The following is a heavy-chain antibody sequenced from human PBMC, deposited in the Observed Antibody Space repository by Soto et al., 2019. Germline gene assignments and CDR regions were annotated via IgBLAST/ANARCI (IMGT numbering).Heavy chain of an antibody. CDR1: SASISSSSYT. D-gene: IGHD2-8*02. CDR3: ARDKITGRFDY. V-gene: IGHV4-39*02. Sequence: SETLSLTCTVSSASISSSSYTWGWIRQPPGKGLEWIGSIYYSGITYYNPSLNSRVTVSVDTSKNQFSLKVTSVTAADTAVYYCARDKITGRFDYWGQGTLVTVS. J-gene: IGHJ4*02. CDR2: IYYSGIT.